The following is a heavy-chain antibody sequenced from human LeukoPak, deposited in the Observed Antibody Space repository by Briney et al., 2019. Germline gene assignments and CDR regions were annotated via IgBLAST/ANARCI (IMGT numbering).Heavy chain of an antibody. CDR1: GVTVSSNY. V-gene: IGHV3-53*04. CDR3: AIWDSSGYDGISGYYYGVDV. J-gene: IGHJ6*02. Sequence: GGSLRLSCAASGVTVSSNYMSWVRQAPGKGLEWVSVIYSGGSTYYADSVKGRFTISRHNSKNTLYLQMNSLRAEDTAVYYCAIWDSSGYDGISGYYYGVDVWGQGTTVTVSS. D-gene: IGHD3-22*01. CDR2: IYSGGST.